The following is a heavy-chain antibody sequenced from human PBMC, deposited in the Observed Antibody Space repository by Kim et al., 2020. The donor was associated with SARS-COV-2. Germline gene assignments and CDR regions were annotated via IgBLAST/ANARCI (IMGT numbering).Heavy chain of an antibody. V-gene: IGHV1-2*06. CDR1: GYTFTGYY. D-gene: IGHD4-17*01. CDR2: INPNSGGT. J-gene: IGHJ4*02. CDR3: ARDPTYGDYFDY. Sequence: ASVKVSCKASGYTFTGYYMHWVRQAPGQGLEWMGRINPNSGGTNYAQKFQGRVTMTRDTSISTAYMELSRLRSDDTAVYYCARDPTYGDYFDYWGQGTLVTVSS.